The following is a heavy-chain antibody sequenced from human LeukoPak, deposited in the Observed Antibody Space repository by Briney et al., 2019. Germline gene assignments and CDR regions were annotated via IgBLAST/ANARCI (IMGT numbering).Heavy chain of an antibody. CDR2: IYTSGST. Sequence: SETLSLTCTVSGGSISSYYWCWIRQPAGKGLEWIGRIYTSGSTNYNPSLKSRVTMSVDTSKNQFSLKLSSVTAADTAVYYCARDITSTYLSYYYYYGMDVWGQGTTVTVSS. CDR3: ARDITSTYLSYYYYYGMDV. CDR1: GGSISSYY. J-gene: IGHJ6*02. V-gene: IGHV4-4*07. D-gene: IGHD5/OR15-5a*01.